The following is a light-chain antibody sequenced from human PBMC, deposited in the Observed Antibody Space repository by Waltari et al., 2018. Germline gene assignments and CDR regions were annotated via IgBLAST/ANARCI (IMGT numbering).Light chain of an antibody. CDR1: QSIDFQ. CDR3: QQRSRWPLT. V-gene: IGKV3-11*01. Sequence: ELVLPQSPVTLSVSPGERVTLSCRASQSIDFQLAWYQQRPGQAPRLVISDASYRATGIPARFSGSGSGTDFTLTISSLEPEDIATYYCQQRSRWPLTFGGGTKVEF. J-gene: IGKJ4*01. CDR2: DAS.